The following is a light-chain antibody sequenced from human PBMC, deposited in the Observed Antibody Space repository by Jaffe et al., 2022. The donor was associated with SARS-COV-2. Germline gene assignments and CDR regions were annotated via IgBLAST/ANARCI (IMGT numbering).Light chain of an antibody. V-gene: IGKV1-12*01. J-gene: IGKJ1*01. CDR2: AAS. CDR3: QQTNSFPPWT. Sequence: DIQMTQSPSSVSASVGDRVTITCRASRSISTWLAWYQQKPGKAPNLLIYAASSLQSGVPSRFSGSGSGTDFTLTISSLQPEDFATYYCQQTNSFPPWTFGQGTKVEIK. CDR1: RSISTW.